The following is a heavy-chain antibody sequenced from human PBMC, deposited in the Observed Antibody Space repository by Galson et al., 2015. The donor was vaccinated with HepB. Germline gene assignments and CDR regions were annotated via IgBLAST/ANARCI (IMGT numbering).Heavy chain of an antibody. CDR3: AKDDNLLTGMADS. J-gene: IGHJ4*02. CDR1: GFTFSSYG. D-gene: IGHD3-9*01. V-gene: IGHV3-30*18. Sequence: SLRLSCAASGFTFSSYGMHWVRQAPGKGLEWVAVISHHGTLKYYGDSVNGRFTISRDDSKNTVYLQMNSLRNDDTAIYYCAKDDNLLTGMADSWGQGQMVIVSS. CDR2: ISHHGTLK.